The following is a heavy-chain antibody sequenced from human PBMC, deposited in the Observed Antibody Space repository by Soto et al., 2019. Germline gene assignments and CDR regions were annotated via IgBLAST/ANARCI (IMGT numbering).Heavy chain of an antibody. V-gene: IGHV3-23*01. Sequence: EVQLLESGGGLVQPGGSLRLSCAASGFTFSSHAMRWVRQAPGKGLEGVSAISGSGGSTNYADSVKGRFTISRDNSKNTLYLQMNSLRAEDTAVYYCARRGSGSYYDYWGQGTLVPVSS. J-gene: IGHJ4*02. CDR2: ISGSGGST. D-gene: IGHD1-26*01. CDR1: GFTFSSHA. CDR3: ARRGSGSYYDY.